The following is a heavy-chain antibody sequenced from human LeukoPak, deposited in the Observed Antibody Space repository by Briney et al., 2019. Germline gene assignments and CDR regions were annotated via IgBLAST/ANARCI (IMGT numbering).Heavy chain of an antibody. J-gene: IGHJ6*03. CDR2: IYTSGST. CDR3: ARDYIVVVPAAIQRYYYYYMDV. D-gene: IGHD2-2*02. CDR1: GGSISSFY. V-gene: IGHV4-4*07. Sequence: SETLSLTCTVSGGSISSFYWSWIRQPAGKGLEWIGRIYTSGSTNYNPSLKSRVTMSVDTSKNQFSLKLSSVTAADTAVYYCARDYIVVVPAAIQRYYYYYMDVWGKGTTVTVSS.